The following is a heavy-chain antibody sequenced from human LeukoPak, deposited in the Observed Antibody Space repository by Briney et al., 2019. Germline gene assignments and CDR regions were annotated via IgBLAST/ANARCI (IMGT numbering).Heavy chain of an antibody. CDR3: ALSGGINWYGLEC. CDR1: GFIFSTYA. D-gene: IGHD3-3*01. CDR2: ISVSETT. V-gene: IGHV3-23*01. Sequence: GGSLRLSCAASGFIFSTYAMSWVRQAPGKGLEWISAISVSETTYYADSVEGRFTISRDNSKNTLYLQMNSLRAEDTAVYYCALSGGINWYGLECWGQGTLVTVSS. J-gene: IGHJ4*02.